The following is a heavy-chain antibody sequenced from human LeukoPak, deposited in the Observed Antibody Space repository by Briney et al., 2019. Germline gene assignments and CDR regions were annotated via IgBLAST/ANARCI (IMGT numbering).Heavy chain of an antibody. J-gene: IGHJ5*02. Sequence: SETLSLTCTVSGGSISSSSYYWGWIRQPPGTGLEWIGSIYYSGSTYYNPSLKSRVTISVDTSKNQFSLKLSSVTAADTAVYYCARSGDTAMVATINWFDPWGQGTLVTVSS. CDR1: GGSISSSSYY. CDR2: IYYSGST. CDR3: ARSGDTAMVATINWFDP. D-gene: IGHD5-18*01. V-gene: IGHV4-39*01.